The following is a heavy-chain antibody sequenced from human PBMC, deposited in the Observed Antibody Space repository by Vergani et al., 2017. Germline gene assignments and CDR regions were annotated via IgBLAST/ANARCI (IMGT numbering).Heavy chain of an antibody. CDR2: IGKDGINT. Sequence: QVQLVESGGGVVQLGRSLRLSCAASGFTFSNFGMHWIRQAPGKGVEWLAYIGKDGINTRYRDAVKGRFTVSRDNSMNTLYLQMNSLRADDTAVYYCAKELTTVTIPNYFDYWGQGTLVTVSS. CDR1: GFTFSNFG. J-gene: IGHJ4*02. D-gene: IGHD4-17*01. V-gene: IGHV3-30*02. CDR3: AKELTTVTIPNYFDY.